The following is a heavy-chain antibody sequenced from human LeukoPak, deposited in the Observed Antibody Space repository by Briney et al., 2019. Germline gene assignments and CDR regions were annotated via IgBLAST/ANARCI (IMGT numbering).Heavy chain of an antibody. CDR1: GFTFSSYG. J-gene: IGHJ4*02. CDR2: IWYDGSNK. D-gene: IGHD2-21*02. Sequence: PGGSLRLSCAASGFTFSSYGMHWVRQAPGKGLEWVAVIWYDGSNKYYADSVKGRFTISRDNSKNTLYLQMNSLRAEDTAVYYCAKDPGGRGDWSFDYWGQGTLVTVSS. CDR3: AKDPGGRGDWSFDY. V-gene: IGHV3-33*06.